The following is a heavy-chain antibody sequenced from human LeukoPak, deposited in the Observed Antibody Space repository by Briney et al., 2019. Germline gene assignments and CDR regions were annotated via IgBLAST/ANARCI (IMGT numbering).Heavy chain of an antibody. CDR3: VRGGGWYADY. V-gene: IGHV3-7*04. CDR2: IKQDGSEQ. CDR1: GFTFSFYW. D-gene: IGHD6-19*01. J-gene: IGHJ4*02. Sequence: GGSLRLFCAASGFTFSFYWMSWVRQAPGKGLEWVANIKQDGSEQNYVDSVKGRFTISRDNAKNSLFLQMNSLRAEDTAVYYCVRGGGWYADYWGQGTLVTVSS.